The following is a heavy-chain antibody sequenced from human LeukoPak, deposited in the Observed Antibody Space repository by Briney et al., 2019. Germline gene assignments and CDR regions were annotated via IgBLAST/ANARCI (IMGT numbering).Heavy chain of an antibody. CDR1: GFTFSSYS. CDR3: ARDRSNSWSKDY. Sequence: PGGSLRLSCAASGFTFSSYSMNWVRQAPGKGLEWVPYISSGSRTIYYADSVKGRFTISRDNAKNSLYLQMNSLRADDTAVYYCARDRSNSWSKDYWGQGTLVTVSS. J-gene: IGHJ4*02. D-gene: IGHD6-13*01. CDR2: ISSGSRTI. V-gene: IGHV3-48*01.